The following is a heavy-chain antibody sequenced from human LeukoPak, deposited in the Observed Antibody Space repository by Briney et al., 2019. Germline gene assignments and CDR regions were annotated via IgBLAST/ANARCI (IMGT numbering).Heavy chain of an antibody. J-gene: IGHJ4*02. CDR3: ARVSSPGVYFFDY. V-gene: IGHV3-21*01. CDR2: ISTTSYI. D-gene: IGHD6-13*01. Sequence: GGSLRLSCAASGFTFSRSSMSWVRQAPGKGLEWVSSISTTSYIYYADSVKGRFTISRDNTKNSLYLQMNSLRAEDTAVYYRARVSSPGVYFFDYWGQGALITVSS. CDR1: GFTFSRSS.